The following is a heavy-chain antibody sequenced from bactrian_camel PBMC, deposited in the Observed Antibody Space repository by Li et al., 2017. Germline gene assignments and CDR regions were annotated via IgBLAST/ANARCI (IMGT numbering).Heavy chain of an antibody. V-gene: IGHV3S53*01. CDR1: GRGFEHYC. CDR2: IDLSGAT. D-gene: IGHD1*01. Sequence: HVQLVESGGGLVQAGGSLRLSCTDFGRGFEHYCMGWFRQTPENERAGVASIDLSGATTYGDAVKGRFTVSRDNAKTTVYLDMSSLKPEDTAMYYCAIDSACYTGSPEMDYWGQGTQVTVS. J-gene: IGHJ4*01. CDR3: AIDSACYTGSPEMDY.